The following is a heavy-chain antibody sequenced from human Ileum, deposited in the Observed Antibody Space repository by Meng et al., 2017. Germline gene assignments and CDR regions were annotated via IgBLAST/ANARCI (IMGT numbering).Heavy chain of an antibody. J-gene: IGHJ4*02. D-gene: IGHD6-13*01. V-gene: IGHV3-7*01. CDR3: ARGQYSSSWYYFDY. CDR2: IKQGGSEK. CDR1: GFTFSSYW. Sequence: GESLKISCAASGFTFSSYWMSWVRQAPGKGLEWVANIKQGGSEKYYVDSVKGRFTISRDNAKNSLYLQMNSLRAEDTAVYYCARGQYSSSWYYFDYWGQGTLVTVSS.